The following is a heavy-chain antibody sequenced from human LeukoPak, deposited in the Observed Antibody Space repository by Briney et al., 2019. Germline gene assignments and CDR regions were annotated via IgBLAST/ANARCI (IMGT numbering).Heavy chain of an antibody. D-gene: IGHD6-13*01. CDR1: GGSIGSYY. Sequence: SETLSLTCAVSGGSIGSYYWSWIRQPPGKGLEWIGYIYTSGSTNYNPSLKSRVTISVDTSKNQFSLKLSSVTAADTAVYYCARGGGQQATYYYMDVWGKGTTVTVSS. CDR2: IYTSGST. CDR3: ARGGGQQATYYYMDV. V-gene: IGHV4-4*09. J-gene: IGHJ6*03.